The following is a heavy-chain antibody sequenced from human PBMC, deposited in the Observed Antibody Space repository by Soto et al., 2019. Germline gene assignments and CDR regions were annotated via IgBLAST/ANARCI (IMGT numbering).Heavy chain of an antibody. CDR2: ISDDGSIK. V-gene: IGHV3-30-3*01. CDR1: GFSFTTYA. CDR3: ARAIETAMDPCDY. J-gene: IGHJ4*02. D-gene: IGHD5-18*01. Sequence: GGSLRLSCAASGFSFTTYAMHWVRHAPGKGLEWVAVISDDGSIKYYADSVKGRFTISRDNSKNTFYLQMNSLRGDDTALYYCARAIETAMDPCDYWGQGALVTVSS.